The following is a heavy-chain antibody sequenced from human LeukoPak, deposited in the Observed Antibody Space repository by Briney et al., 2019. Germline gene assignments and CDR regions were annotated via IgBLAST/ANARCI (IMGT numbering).Heavy chain of an antibody. CDR3: ARGAAGTTPDYYYFGLDG. CDR2: IYPGESDI. Sequence: GESLQIPCYGSGCSITDYWIGCVRRLPGEELEGRGTIYPGESDIRYSPSFQGQVTISADKSIDTAHLQWSSLKASDTAMYYCARGAAGTTPDYYYFGLDGGGQGTTVRVSS. D-gene: IGHD1-7*01. J-gene: IGHJ6*02. CDR1: GCSITDYW. V-gene: IGHV5-51*01.